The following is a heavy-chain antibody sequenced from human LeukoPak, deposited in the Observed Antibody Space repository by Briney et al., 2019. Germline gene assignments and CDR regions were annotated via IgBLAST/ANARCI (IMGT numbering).Heavy chain of an antibody. V-gene: IGHV3-48*04. J-gene: IGHJ4*02. Sequence: PGGSLRLSCAASGFTFSSYWMSWVRQAPGKGLEWISFISGSGTTRSYADSVKGRFTISRDNAKNSLYLQMNSLRGEDTAVYYCASGGEPRWDWGQGTLVTVSS. CDR2: ISGSGTTR. CDR1: GFTFSSYW. CDR3: ASGGEPRWD. D-gene: IGHD1-26*01.